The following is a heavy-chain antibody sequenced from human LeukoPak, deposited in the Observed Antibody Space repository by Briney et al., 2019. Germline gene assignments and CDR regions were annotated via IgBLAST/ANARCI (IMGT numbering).Heavy chain of an antibody. CDR1: GFSFSSYG. CDR3: AKRDNWGSYYFDY. V-gene: IGHV3-30*18. D-gene: IGHD7-27*01. CDR2: ILYDGSNK. Sequence: GRSLRLSCAASGFSFSSYGMHWVRQAPGKGLEWVALILYDGSNKYYADSVKGRFTISRDNSKNTLYLQMNSLRAEDTAVYYCAKRDNWGSYYFDYWGQGTLVTVSS. J-gene: IGHJ4*02.